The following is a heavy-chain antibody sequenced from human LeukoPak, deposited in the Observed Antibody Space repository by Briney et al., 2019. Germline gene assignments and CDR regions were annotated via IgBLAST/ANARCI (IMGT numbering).Heavy chain of an antibody. CDR2: INPNSGGT. D-gene: IGHD5-18*01. J-gene: IGHJ4*02. Sequence: GASVKVSCKASGYTFTGYYMHWVRQAPGQGLEWMGRINPNSGGTNYAQKFQGRVNMTRDTSISTTYMELSRLRSDDTAVYYCARYDDTAMVRGIDYWGQGTLVTVSS. CDR3: ARYDDTAMVRGIDY. CDR1: GYTFTGYY. V-gene: IGHV1-2*06.